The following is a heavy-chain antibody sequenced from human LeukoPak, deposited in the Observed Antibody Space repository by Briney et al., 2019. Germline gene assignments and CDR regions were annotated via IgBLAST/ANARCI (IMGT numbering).Heavy chain of an antibody. CDR1: GGSFSGHY. D-gene: IGHD3-10*01. V-gene: IGHV4-34*01. Sequence: SETLSLTCAVYGGSFSGHYWSWIRQPPAKGLEWIGEINHSGSTNYNPSLKSRVTISVDTSKNQFSLKLSSVTAADTAVYYCASLSITMVRGVIGYYYYYGMDVWGKGTTVTVSS. J-gene: IGHJ6*04. CDR2: INHSGST. CDR3: ASLSITMVRGVIGYYYYYGMDV.